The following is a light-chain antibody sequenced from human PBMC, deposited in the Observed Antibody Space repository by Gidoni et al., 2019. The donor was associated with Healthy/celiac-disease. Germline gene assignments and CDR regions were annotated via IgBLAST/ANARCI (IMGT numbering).Light chain of an antibody. CDR3: SSYTSSSTLV. V-gene: IGLV2-14*01. CDR2: EVS. J-gene: IGLJ2*01. CDR1: SSDVGGYNY. Sequence: QSARTQPASVSGSPGQSITISCTGTSSDVGGYNYVSWYQQHPGKAPKLLIYEVSTLPSGVSTRFSGSKSGNTASLTISGLQAEYEADYYCSSYTSSSTLVFGGGTNLTVL.